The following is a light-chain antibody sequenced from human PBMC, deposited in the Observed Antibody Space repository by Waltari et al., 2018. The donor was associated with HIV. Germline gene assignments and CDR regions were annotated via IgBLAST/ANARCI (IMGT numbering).Light chain of an antibody. CDR3: QQYNNWPPWT. CDR1: QSVSSN. J-gene: IGKJ1*01. CDR2: DAS. V-gene: IGKV3-15*01. Sequence: EVVMTHSPATLSDSAGATVTVPCRASQSVSSNVAWYQQTPGQAPRLLIYDASTRASGLPARFSSSWSGTDFPLTITSLQSEDFAVYYCQQYNNWPPWTFGQGTRVQIK.